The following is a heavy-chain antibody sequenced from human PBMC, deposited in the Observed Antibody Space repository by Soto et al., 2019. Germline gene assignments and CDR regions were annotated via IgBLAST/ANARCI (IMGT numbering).Heavy chain of an antibody. CDR3: ARGRSGLAAAGPTREGYYYYYMDV. CDR1: GGSISSYY. V-gene: IGHV4-59*01. D-gene: IGHD6-13*01. CDR2: IYYSGST. Sequence: SQTLSLTCTVSGGSISSYYWSWIRQPPGKGLEWIGYIYYSGSTNYNPSLKSRVTISVDTSKNQFSLKLSSVTAADTAVYYCARGRSGLAAAGPTREGYYYYYMDVWGKGTTVTVSS. J-gene: IGHJ6*03.